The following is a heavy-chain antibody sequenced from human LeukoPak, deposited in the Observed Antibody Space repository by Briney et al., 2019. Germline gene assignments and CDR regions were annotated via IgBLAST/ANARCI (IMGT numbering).Heavy chain of an antibody. Sequence: SETLSPTCTVSGGSISSYYWSWIRQPPGKGLVWIGYIHYSGSTNYNPSLKSRVTISVDTSKNQFSLKLSSVTAADTAVYYCARVSWFPGTSYYYMDVWGKGTTVTVSS. CDR1: GGSISSYY. D-gene: IGHD1-1*01. V-gene: IGHV4-59*01. CDR3: ARVSWFPGTSYYYMDV. J-gene: IGHJ6*03. CDR2: IHYSGST.